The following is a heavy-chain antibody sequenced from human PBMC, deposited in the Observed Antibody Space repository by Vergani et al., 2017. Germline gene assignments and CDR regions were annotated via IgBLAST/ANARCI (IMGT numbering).Heavy chain of an antibody. Sequence: QVQLVESGGGVGQPGRSLRLSCAASGFTFNQYGMHWVRQAPGKGLEWVAVTWYDGNNKQYADSVKGRFTISRYNSKSTMYLQMNSLRDEDTGVYYCARDLRLLYNRFDPWGQGTLVTVSS. CDR3: ARDLRLLYNRFDP. D-gene: IGHD1-14*01. J-gene: IGHJ5*02. CDR1: GFTFNQYG. V-gene: IGHV3-33*01. CDR2: TWYDGNNK.